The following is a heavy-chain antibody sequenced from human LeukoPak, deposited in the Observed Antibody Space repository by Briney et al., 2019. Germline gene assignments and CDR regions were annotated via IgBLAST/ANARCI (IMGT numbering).Heavy chain of an antibody. CDR3: ARVVSLKPGIAAAGTSLALDY. D-gene: IGHD6-13*01. Sequence: ASVKVSCKASGYTFTSYYMHWVRQAPGQGLEWMGIINPSGGSTSYAQKFQGRVTMTRDTSTSTVYMALSSLRSEDTAVYYCARVVSLKPGIAAAGTSLALDYWGQGTLVTVSS. CDR2: INPSGGST. CDR1: GYTFTSYY. J-gene: IGHJ4*02. V-gene: IGHV1-46*01.